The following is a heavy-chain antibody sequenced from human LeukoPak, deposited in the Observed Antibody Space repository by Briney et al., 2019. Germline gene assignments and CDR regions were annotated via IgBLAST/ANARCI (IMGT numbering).Heavy chain of an antibody. V-gene: IGHV3-7*01. D-gene: IGHD4-17*01. CDR1: GFTVSSNY. CDR2: IRPDGSEE. CDR3: ARGPNTDYGRRYYYYMDV. J-gene: IGHJ6*03. Sequence: GGSLRLSCAASGFTVSSNYMSWVRQAPGKGPEWVANIRPDGSEEQYVDSTKGRFSISRDNAQNSVYLQMNSLRAEDTAVYYCARGPNTDYGRRYYYYMDVWGKGTTVTVSS.